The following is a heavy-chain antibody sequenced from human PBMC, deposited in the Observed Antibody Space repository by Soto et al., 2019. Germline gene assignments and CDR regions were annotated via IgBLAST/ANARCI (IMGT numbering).Heavy chain of an antibody. CDR3: ARVPDR. Sequence: SETLSLTCAVSGGSISSGGYYWSWIRQPPGKGLERIGYIYHSGRTYYNPSLKSRVTISVDRSKNQFSLKLSSVTAADTAVYYCARVPDRWGQGTLVTVSS. CDR1: GGSISSGGYY. V-gene: IGHV4-30-2*01. CDR2: IYHSGRT. J-gene: IGHJ5*02. D-gene: IGHD2-2*01.